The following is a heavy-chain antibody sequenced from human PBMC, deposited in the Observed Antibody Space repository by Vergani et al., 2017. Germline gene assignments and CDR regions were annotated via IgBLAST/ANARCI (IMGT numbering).Heavy chain of an antibody. D-gene: IGHD2-21*01. V-gene: IGHV3-33*01. CDR1: GFTFSTCA. J-gene: IGHJ6*03. CDR2: IYYDGSKK. CDR3: VREGSYCGSTTCRNPSYVYYYHMDV. Sequence: QVQLVESGGGVVQPGRSLRLSCTSSGFTFSTCAMHWVRQAPGKGLEWVAIIYYDGSKKYYADSVKGRFTISRDNSRNTLDLLMSSLRAEDTAIYYCVREGSYCGSTTCRNPSYVYYYHMDVWGEGTTVTVSS.